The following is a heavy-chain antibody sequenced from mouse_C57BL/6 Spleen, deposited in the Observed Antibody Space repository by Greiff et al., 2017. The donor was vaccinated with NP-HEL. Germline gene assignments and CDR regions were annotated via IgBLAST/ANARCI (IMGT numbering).Heavy chain of an antibody. D-gene: IGHD2-4*01. CDR2: IYPGAGDT. V-gene: IGHV1-82*01. CDR1: GYAFSSSW. J-gene: IGHJ3*01. Sequence: QVQLQQSGPELVKPGASVKISCKASGYAFSSSWMNWVKQRPGKGLEWIGRIYPGAGDTNYNGKFKGKATLTADKSSSPAYMQLSSLTSEDCAVYVGARYDYPFAYWGKGTLVTVSA. CDR3: ARYDYPFAY.